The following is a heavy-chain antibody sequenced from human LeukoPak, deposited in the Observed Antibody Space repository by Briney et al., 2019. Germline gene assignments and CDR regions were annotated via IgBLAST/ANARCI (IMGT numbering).Heavy chain of an antibody. D-gene: IGHD2-15*01. V-gene: IGHV3-23*01. CDR2: ISGSGGST. J-gene: IGHJ4*02. CDR1: GFTFSSYA. CDR3: ARDRGYCSGGSCYRPFGPVDY. Sequence: GGSLRLSCAASGFTFSSYAMSWVRQAPGKGLEWVSAISGSGGSTYYADSVKGRFTISRDNSKNSLYLQMNSLRAEDTAVYYCARDRGYCSGGSCYRPFGPVDYWGQGTLVTVSS.